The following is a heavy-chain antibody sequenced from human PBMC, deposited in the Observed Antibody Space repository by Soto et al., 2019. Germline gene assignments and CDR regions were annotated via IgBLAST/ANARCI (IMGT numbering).Heavy chain of an antibody. V-gene: IGHV4-31*03. J-gene: IGHJ5*02. Sequence: SETLSLTCTVSGGSINSGDYYWTWVRQHPGKGLEWIGYSHYSGSTYYNPSLKSRVTMSLDTSRNQFSPYLSSATAADTAVYYCARLLTIFGVVNQSWFDPWGQGTLVTVSS. D-gene: IGHD3-3*01. CDR1: GGSINSGDYY. CDR2: SHYSGST. CDR3: ARLLTIFGVVNQSWFDP.